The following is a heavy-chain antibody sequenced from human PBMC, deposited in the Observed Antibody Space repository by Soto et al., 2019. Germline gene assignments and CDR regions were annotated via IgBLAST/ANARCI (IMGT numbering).Heavy chain of an antibody. CDR3: AKDEYYYSRSGYYIFDS. CDR1: GFTFSTYA. CDR2: ISGSDGNI. D-gene: IGHD3-22*01. Sequence: GGSLRLSCAGSGFTFSTYAMSWVRQAPGKGLEWVSTISGSDGNIYYADSVKGRFTISRDNSKNTLYLQMNSLRPEDTALYYCAKDEYYYSRSGYYIFDSWGQGTLVTVSS. J-gene: IGHJ4*02. V-gene: IGHV3-23*01.